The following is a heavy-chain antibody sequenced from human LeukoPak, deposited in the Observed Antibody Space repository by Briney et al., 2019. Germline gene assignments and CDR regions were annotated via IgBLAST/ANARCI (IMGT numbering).Heavy chain of an antibody. D-gene: IGHD2-15*01. Sequence: GSSVKVSCKASGGTFSSYAISWVRQAPGQGLEWMGRIIPIFGTANYAQKFQGRGTITTDESTSTAYMELSSLRSEDTAVYYCASSDCSGGSCHDYWGQGTLVTVSS. V-gene: IGHV1-69*05. J-gene: IGHJ4*02. CDR2: IIPIFGTA. CDR3: ASSDCSGGSCHDY. CDR1: GGTFSSYA.